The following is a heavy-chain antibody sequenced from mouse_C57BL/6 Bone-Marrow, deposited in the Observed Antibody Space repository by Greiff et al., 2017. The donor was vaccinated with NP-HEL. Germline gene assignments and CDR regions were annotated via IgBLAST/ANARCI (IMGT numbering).Heavy chain of an antibody. J-gene: IGHJ2*01. V-gene: IGHV1-55*01. Sequence: QVHVKQSGAELVKPGASVKMSCKASGYTFTSYWITWVKQRPGQGLEWIGDIYPGSGSTNYNEKFKSKATLTVDTSSSTAYMQLSSLTSEDSAVYYCARRDSSGYVLYFDYWGQGTTLTVSS. CDR3: ARRDSSGYVLYFDY. CDR2: IYPGSGST. D-gene: IGHD3-2*02. CDR1: GYTFTSYW.